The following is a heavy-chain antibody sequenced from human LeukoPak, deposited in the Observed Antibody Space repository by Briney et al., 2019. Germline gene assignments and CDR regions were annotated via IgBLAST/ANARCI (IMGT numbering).Heavy chain of an antibody. CDR1: GFTFNNYA. CDR3: IADTAGDLAF. V-gene: IGHV3-9*01. J-gene: IGHJ4*02. D-gene: IGHD3-16*01. Sequence: GGSLRLSCATSGFTFNNYALHWVRQAPGKGLEWVSGILSNSAAIGYGDSVKGRFTISRDAATNSLYLQMNSLKIEDTALYYCIADTAGDLAFWGQGTLVIVSS. CDR2: ILSNSAAI.